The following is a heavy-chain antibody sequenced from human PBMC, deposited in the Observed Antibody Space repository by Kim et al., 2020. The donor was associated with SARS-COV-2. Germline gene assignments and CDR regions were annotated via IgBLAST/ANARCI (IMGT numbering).Heavy chain of an antibody. V-gene: IGHV4-30-4*01. CDR2: IYYSGST. Sequence: SETLSLTCTVSGGSISSGDYYWSWIRQPPGKGLEWIGYIYYSGSTYYNPSLKSRVTISVDTSKNQFSLKLSSVTAADTAVYYCARVYGISGGVVPALLPRTHARPGDAFDIWGQGTMVTVSS. CDR1: GGSISSGDYY. D-gene: IGHD2-2*01. J-gene: IGHJ3*02. CDR3: ARVYGISGGVVPALLPRTHARPGDAFDI.